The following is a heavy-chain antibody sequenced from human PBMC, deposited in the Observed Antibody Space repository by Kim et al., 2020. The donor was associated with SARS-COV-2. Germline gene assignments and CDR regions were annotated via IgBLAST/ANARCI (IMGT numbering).Heavy chain of an antibody. V-gene: IGHV1-69*04. D-gene: IGHD1-26*01. Sequence: SVKVSCKASGCTFSSYAISWVRQAPGQGLEWMGRIIPILGIANYAQKFQGRVTITADKSTSTAYMELSSLRSEDTAVYYCAEGGSYYRGYYYYGMDVWGRGRTVAVCS. CDR2: IIPILGIA. J-gene: IGHJ6*02. CDR1: GCTFSSYA. CDR3: AEGGSYYRGYYYYGMDV.